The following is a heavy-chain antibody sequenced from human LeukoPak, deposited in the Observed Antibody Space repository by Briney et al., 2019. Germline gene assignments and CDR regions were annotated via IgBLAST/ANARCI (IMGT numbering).Heavy chain of an antibody. V-gene: IGHV4-34*01. J-gene: IGHJ4*02. D-gene: IGHD3-9*01. CDR2: INHSGST. Sequence: SETLSLTCAVYGGSFSGYYWSWIRQPPGKGLEWIGEINHSGSTNYNPSLKSRVTISVDTSKNQFSLKLSSVTAADTAVYYCARGLRYSRYFDYWGQGIPVTVSA. CDR3: ARGLRYSRYFDY. CDR1: GGSFSGYY.